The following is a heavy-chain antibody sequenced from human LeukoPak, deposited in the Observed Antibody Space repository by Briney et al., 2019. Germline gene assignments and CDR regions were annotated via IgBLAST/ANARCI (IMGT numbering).Heavy chain of an antibody. CDR1: GYSISSGYY. CDR3: ARHLPDPIVATTWGFDY. J-gene: IGHJ4*02. V-gene: IGHV4-38-2*02. CDR2: IYHSGST. Sequence: PSETLSLTCTVSGYSISSGYYWGWIRPPPGKGLEWIGSIYHSGSTYYNPSLKSRVTISVDTSKNQFPLKLSSVTAADTAVYYCARHLPDPIVATTWGFDYWGQGTLVTVSS. D-gene: IGHD5-12*01.